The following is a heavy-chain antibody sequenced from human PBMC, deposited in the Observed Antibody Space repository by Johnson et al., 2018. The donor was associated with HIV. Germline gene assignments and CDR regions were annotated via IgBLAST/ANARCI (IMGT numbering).Heavy chain of an antibody. Sequence: VQLVESGGGLVQPGRSLRLSCAASGFTFADYAMHWVRQAPGKGLEWVSGVSWNGGGIGYEDSVKGRFTISRDNSKNTLYLEMNSLSAEDTAVYYCVGDPGWGALDIWGHGTMVTVSS. V-gene: IGHV3-9*01. D-gene: IGHD1-26*01. CDR3: VGDPGWGALDI. J-gene: IGHJ3*02. CDR2: VSWNGGGI. CDR1: GFTFADYA.